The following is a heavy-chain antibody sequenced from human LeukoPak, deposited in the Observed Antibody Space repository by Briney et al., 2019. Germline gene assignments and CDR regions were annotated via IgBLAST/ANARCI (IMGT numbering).Heavy chain of an antibody. D-gene: IGHD3-10*01. V-gene: IGHV4-4*02. CDR2: NHHSGSA. CDR1: GASISSNW. CDR3: VRDRGEWSYSHDY. Sequence: PSETLSLTCAVSGASISSNWWNWVRQPPGKGLEWIGENHHSGSANYNPSLKSRVTISLDTSENQFSLRLSSVTAADTAVYYCVRDRGEWSYSHDYWGQGTLVTVSS. J-gene: IGHJ4*02.